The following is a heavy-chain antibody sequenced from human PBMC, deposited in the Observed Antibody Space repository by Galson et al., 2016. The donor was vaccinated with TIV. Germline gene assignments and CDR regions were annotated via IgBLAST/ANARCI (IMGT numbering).Heavy chain of an antibody. J-gene: IGHJ3*01. CDR1: GASVSSGNYY. CDR2: IFSSGSA. Sequence: ETLSLTCAVSGASVSSGNYYWTWIRQPPGKGLECIGYIFSSGSAKYNPSLKSRVAISVDTSRNQFSLKLTSVTAADTAVYYCARDSWGSGYNSGWEGFDLWGQGTMVTVSS. CDR3: ARDSWGSGYNSGWEGFDL. V-gene: IGHV4-61*01. D-gene: IGHD6-19*01.